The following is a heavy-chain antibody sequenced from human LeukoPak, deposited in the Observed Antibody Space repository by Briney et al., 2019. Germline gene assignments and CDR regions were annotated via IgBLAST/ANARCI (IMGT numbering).Heavy chain of an antibody. CDR2: FDPEDGET. J-gene: IGHJ5*02. D-gene: IGHD3-3*01. CDR3: ATRYYDFWSGYYNWFDP. CDR1: GYTLTELS. V-gene: IGHV1-24*01. Sequence: ASVTVSCKVSGYTLTELSMHWVRQAPGKGLEWMGGFDPEDGETIYAQKFQGRVTMTEDTSTDTAYMELSSLRSEDTAVYYCATRYYDFWSGYYNWFDPWGQGTLVTVSS.